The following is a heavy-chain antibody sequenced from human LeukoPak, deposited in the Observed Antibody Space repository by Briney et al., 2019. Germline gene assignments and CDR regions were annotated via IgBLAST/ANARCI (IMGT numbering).Heavy chain of an antibody. CDR3: ARDHCSGGSCYSGYHYGMDV. V-gene: IGHV3-53*01. Sequence: GGSLRLSCAASGFTVSSNYMSWVRQAPGKGLEWVSVIYSGGSTYYADSVKGRFTISRDNSKNTLYLQMNSLRAEGTAVYYCARDHCSGGSCYSGYHYGMDVWGQGTTVTVSS. CDR2: IYSGGST. J-gene: IGHJ6*02. D-gene: IGHD2-15*01. CDR1: GFTVSSNY.